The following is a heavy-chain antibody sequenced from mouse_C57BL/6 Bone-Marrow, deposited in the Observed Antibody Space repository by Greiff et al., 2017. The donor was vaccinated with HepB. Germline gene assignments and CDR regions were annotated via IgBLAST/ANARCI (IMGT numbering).Heavy chain of an antibody. CDR3: ARDYYYASTYYYALDY. CDR1: GFTFSSYA. Sequence: EVKLMESGGGLVKPGGSLKLSCAASGFTFSSYAMSWVRQTPEKRLEWVATISAGGSYTYYPDNVKGRFTISRDNAKNNPYLQMSHLTSEDTDMYDCARDYYYASTYYYALDYWGQGTSVTVSS. D-gene: IGHD1-1*01. CDR2: ISAGGSYT. J-gene: IGHJ4*01. V-gene: IGHV5-4*01.